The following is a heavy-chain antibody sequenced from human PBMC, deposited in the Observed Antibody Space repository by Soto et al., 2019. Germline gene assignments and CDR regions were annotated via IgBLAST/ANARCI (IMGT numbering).Heavy chain of an antibody. J-gene: IGHJ3*02. CDR3: ARAKGGWSDRKNAFDI. CDR1: GGTFSSYA. D-gene: IGHD2-8*01. V-gene: IGHV1-69*01. CDR2: IIPIFGTA. Sequence: QVQLVQSGAEVKKPGSSVKVSCKASGGTFSSYAISWVRQAPGQGLEWMGGIIPIFGTANYAQKFQGRVTITADESTSTAYMELSSLRSEDTALYYCARAKGGWSDRKNAFDIWGQGTMVTVSS.